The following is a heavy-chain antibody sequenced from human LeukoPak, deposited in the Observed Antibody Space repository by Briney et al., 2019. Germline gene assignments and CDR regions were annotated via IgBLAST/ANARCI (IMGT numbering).Heavy chain of an antibody. V-gene: IGHV3-11*06. CDR2: ISSSSSYT. Sequence: GGSLRLSCAASGFTFSDYYMSWIRQAPGKGLEWVSYISSSSSYTNYADSVKGRFTISRDNAKNSLYRQVNSLRAEDTAVYYCARAVEGGSSTSSPGYWGQGTLVTVSS. CDR3: ARAVEGGSSTSSPGY. CDR1: GFTFSDYY. D-gene: IGHD2-2*01. J-gene: IGHJ4*02.